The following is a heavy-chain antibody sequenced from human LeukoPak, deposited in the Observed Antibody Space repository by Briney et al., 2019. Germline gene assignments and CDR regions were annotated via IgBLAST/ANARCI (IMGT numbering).Heavy chain of an antibody. J-gene: IGHJ3*02. V-gene: IGHV4-59*01. D-gene: IGHD1-26*01. Sequence: SETLSLTCTVSGGPISSYYWSWIRQPPGKGLEWIGYIYYSGSTNYNPSLKSRVTISVDTSKNQFSLKLSSVTAADTAVYYCARDPTTEDAFDIWGQGTMVTVSS. CDR2: IYYSGST. CDR1: GGPISSYY. CDR3: ARDPTTEDAFDI.